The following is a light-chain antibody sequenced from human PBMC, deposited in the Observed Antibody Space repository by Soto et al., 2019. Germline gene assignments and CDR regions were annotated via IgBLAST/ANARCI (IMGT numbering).Light chain of an antibody. V-gene: IGKV1-12*01. CDR1: QGISSR. Sequence: DIQMTQSPSSVSASVGDRVTITCRASQGISSRLAWYQQKPGKAPNLLIYSASSLQSGVPSRFSGSGSETDFTLTIGSLQPEDFATYYCQQFNSFPLTFGGGTKVEIK. CDR3: QQFNSFPLT. J-gene: IGKJ4*01. CDR2: SAS.